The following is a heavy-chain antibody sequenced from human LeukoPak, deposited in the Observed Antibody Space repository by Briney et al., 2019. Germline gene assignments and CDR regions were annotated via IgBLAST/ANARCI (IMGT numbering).Heavy chain of an antibody. Sequence: ASVKVSCKASGGTFSSYAISWVRQAPGQGLEWMGGIIPIFGTANYAQKFQGGVTITTDESTSTAYMELSSLRSEDTAVYYCARPFGVVIGPDYYYMDVWGKGTTVTVSS. V-gene: IGHV1-69*05. CDR2: IIPIFGTA. CDR1: GGTFSSYA. D-gene: IGHD3-3*01. J-gene: IGHJ6*03. CDR3: ARPFGVVIGPDYYYMDV.